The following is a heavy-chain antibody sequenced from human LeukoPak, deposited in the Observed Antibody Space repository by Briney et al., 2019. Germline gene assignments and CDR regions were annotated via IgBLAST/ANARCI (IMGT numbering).Heavy chain of an antibody. CDR3: ARHRTIFGVVIIWFDP. D-gene: IGHD3-3*01. CDR1: GGSISSYY. CDR2: IYYSGST. Sequence: SETLSLTCTVSGGSISSYYWSWIRQPPGKGLEWIGYIYYSGSTNYNPSLKSRVTISVDTSKNQFSLKLSSVTAADTAVYYCARHRTIFGVVIIWFDPWGQGTLVTVSS. V-gene: IGHV4-59*08. J-gene: IGHJ5*02.